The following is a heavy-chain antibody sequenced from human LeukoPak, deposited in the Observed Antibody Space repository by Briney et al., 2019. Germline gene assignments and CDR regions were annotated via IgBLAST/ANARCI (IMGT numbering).Heavy chain of an antibody. CDR3: ARDEGNTGWYIFDY. V-gene: IGHV6-1*01. D-gene: IGHD6-19*01. Sequence: SQTLSVTCDISGDSVSSDNGAWNWIRQSPSRGLEWLGRIYYRSRWYNDYAASVEGRLTINPDTSKNQFSLQLKSVTPEDTAVYYCARDEGNTGWYIFDYWGQGTLVSVSS. CDR1: GDSVSSDNGA. J-gene: IGHJ4*02. CDR2: IYYRSRWYN.